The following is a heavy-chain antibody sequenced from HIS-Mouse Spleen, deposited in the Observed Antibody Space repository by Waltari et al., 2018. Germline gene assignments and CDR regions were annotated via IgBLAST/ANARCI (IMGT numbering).Heavy chain of an antibody. Sequence: QLQLQESGPGLVKPSETLSLTCTVSGGSISSSSYYWGWIRQPPGKGLEWIGSIYYSGSTYYNPSLKSRVTISVDTSKNQFSLKLSSVTAADTAVYYCARGALRGSYYWGEYFQHWGQGTLVTVSS. J-gene: IGHJ1*01. D-gene: IGHD1-26*01. V-gene: IGHV4-39*07. CDR3: ARGALRGSYYWGEYFQH. CDR2: IYYSGST. CDR1: GGSISSSSYY.